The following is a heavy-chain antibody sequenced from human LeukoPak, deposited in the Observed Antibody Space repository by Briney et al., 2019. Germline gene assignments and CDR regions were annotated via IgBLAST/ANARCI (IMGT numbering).Heavy chain of an antibody. CDR1: GFTFDDYA. D-gene: IGHD4-17*01. J-gene: IGHJ4*02. V-gene: IGHV3-9*01. Sequence: GGSLRLSCAASGFTFDDYAMHWVRQAPGKGLEWVSGISWNSGSIGYADSVKGRFIISRDNAKNSLYLQMNSLRAEDTALYYCAKDTGYGDYGYWGQGTLVTVSS. CDR3: AKDTGYGDYGY. CDR2: ISWNSGSI.